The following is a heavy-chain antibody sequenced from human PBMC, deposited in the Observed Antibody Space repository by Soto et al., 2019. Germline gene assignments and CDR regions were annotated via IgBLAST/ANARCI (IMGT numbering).Heavy chain of an antibody. CDR3: ARDSGYSYAKGVYYYGMDV. D-gene: IGHD5-18*01. J-gene: IGHJ6*02. V-gene: IGHV4-59*01. Sequence: QVQLQESGPGLVKPSETLSLTCTVSGGSISSYYWSWIRQPPGKGLEWIGYIYYSGSTNYNPSLKSRVTISVDTSKNQFSLKLSSVTAADTAVYYCARDSGYSYAKGVYYYGMDVWGQGTTVTVSS. CDR2: IYYSGST. CDR1: GGSISSYY.